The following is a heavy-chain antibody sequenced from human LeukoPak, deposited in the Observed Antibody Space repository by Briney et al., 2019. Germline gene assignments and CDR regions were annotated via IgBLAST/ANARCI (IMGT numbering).Heavy chain of an antibody. V-gene: IGHV1-69*13. CDR2: IIPIFGTA. D-gene: IGHD3-3*01. J-gene: IGHJ4*02. CDR3: AKGAWMGSGYFDY. Sequence: GASVKVSCKASGGTFSSYAISWVRQAPGQGLEWMGGIIPIFGTANYAQKFQGRVTITADESTSTAYMELSSLRSEDTAVYYCAKGAWMGSGYFDYWGQGTLVTVSS. CDR1: GGTFSSYA.